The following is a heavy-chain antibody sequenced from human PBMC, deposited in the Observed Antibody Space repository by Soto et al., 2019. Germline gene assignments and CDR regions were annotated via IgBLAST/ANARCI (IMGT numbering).Heavy chain of an antibody. D-gene: IGHD4-17*01. Sequence: QVQLVQSGGEVKQPGASVKVSCKTSGYTFTSYGISWVRQAPGQGLEWMGWISGYNGDTKYVQKFQGSVTFTTDTSTNTAYMEVRSLRSDDTAVYYCARDWVGDLAYWGQGTRVTVSS. CDR2: ISGYNGDT. CDR1: GYTFTSYG. CDR3: ARDWVGDLAY. V-gene: IGHV1-18*01. J-gene: IGHJ4*02.